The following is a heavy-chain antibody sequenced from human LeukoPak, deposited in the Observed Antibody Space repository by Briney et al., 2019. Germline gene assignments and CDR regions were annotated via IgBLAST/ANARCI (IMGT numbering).Heavy chain of an antibody. Sequence: GASVTVSCKASVCTFTSYDINWVRQATGRGLEWMGWMNPNFGNRGYAPKFQGRVTMTRNTSRSTAYMELSSLRSEDTAVYYCASTQYSSGRYDYYYYGMVVWGQGATVIVAS. CDR3: ASTQYSSGRYDYYYYGMVV. V-gene: IGHV1-8*01. D-gene: IGHD6-19*01. CDR1: VCTFTSYD. J-gene: IGHJ6*01. CDR2: MNPNFGNR.